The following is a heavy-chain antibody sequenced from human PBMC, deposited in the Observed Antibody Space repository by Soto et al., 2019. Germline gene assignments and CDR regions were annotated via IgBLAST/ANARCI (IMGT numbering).Heavy chain of an antibody. CDR3: ARGGGYDSFDY. J-gene: IGHJ4*02. D-gene: IGHD5-12*01. CDR2: ISHLEST. CDR1: GASISYGGFS. V-gene: IGHV4-30-2*06. Sequence: SETLSLTCTVSGASISYGGFSWSWIRQSPGKGLEWIGYISHLESTYFHPSFKSRLTMSIDRTRNQFSLKLSSVTAADMAVYYCARGGGYDSFDYWGQGVLITVSS.